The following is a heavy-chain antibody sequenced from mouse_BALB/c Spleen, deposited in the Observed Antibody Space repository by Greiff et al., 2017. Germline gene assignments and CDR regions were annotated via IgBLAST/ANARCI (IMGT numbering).Heavy chain of an antibody. J-gene: IGHJ4*01. CDR2: IRSKSNNYAT. CDR3: VRQGGLPYAMDY. V-gene: IGHV10-1*02. Sequence: EVKLMESGGGLVQPKGSLKLSCAASGFTFNTYAMNWVRQAPGKGLEWVARIRSKSNNYATYYADSVKDRFTISRDDSQSMLYLQMNNLKTEDTAMYYGVRQGGLPYAMDYWGQGTSVTVSS. D-gene: IGHD2-2*01. CDR1: GFTFNTYA.